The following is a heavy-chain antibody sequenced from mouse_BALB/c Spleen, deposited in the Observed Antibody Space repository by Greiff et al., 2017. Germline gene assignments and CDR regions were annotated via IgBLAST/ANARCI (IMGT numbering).Heavy chain of an antibody. CDR3: ARELRSYFDY. CDR2: INSNGGST. CDR1: GFTFSSYG. D-gene: IGHD1-1*01. J-gene: IGHJ2*01. Sequence: DVMLVESGGGLVQPGGSLKLSCAASGFTFSSYGMSWVRQTPDKRLELVATINSNGGSTYYPDSVKGRFTISRDNAKNTLYLQMSSLKSEDTAMYYCARELRSYFDYWGQGTTLTVSS. V-gene: IGHV5-6-3*01.